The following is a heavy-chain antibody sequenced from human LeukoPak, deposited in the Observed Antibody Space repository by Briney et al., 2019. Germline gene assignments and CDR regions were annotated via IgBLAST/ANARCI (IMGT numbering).Heavy chain of an antibody. CDR1: GGSISSSNW. CDR2: IYHSGST. D-gene: IGHD1-14*01. Sequence: SETLSLTCAVSGGSISSSNWWSWVRQPPGKGLEWIGEIYHSGSTNYNPSLKSRVTISVDTSKNQFSLKLTSVTAADTAVYYCARQTEPDYKTSGWYFDLWGRGTLVTVSS. J-gene: IGHJ2*01. V-gene: IGHV4-4*02. CDR3: ARQTEPDYKTSGWYFDL.